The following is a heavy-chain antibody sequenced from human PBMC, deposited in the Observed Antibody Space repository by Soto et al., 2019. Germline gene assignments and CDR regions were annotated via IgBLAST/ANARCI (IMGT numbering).Heavy chain of an antibody. Sequence: SETLSLTCAVYGGSFSGYYWSWIRQPPGKGLEWIGEINHSGSTNYNPSLKSRVTISVDTSKNQFSLKLSSVTAADTAVYYCARGLEYYYDSSGYYYGMDVWGQGTTVTVSS. CDR2: INHSGST. CDR1: GGSFSGYY. D-gene: IGHD3-22*01. V-gene: IGHV4-34*01. J-gene: IGHJ6*02. CDR3: ARGLEYYYDSSGYYYGMDV.